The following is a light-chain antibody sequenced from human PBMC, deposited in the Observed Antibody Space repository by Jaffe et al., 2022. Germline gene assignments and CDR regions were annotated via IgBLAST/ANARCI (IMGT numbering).Light chain of an antibody. CDR1: QGVSSY. CDR3: QQLNSYLRT. J-gene: IGKJ4*01. CDR2: GAS. V-gene: IGKV1-9*01. Sequence: DIQLTQSPSFLSASVGDRVTITCRASQGVSSYLAWYQQKPGKAPKLLIYGASTLQSGVPSRFSGSGSGTEFTLTISSLQPEDFATYYCQQLNSYLRTFGGGTKVEIK.